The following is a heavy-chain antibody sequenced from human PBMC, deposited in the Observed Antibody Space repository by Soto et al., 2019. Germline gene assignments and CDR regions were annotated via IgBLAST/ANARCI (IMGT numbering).Heavy chain of an antibody. CDR3: AKDRGPYCSGGICYPPSWFDP. V-gene: IGHV3-23*01. CDR1: GFTFGNYA. Sequence: PGGSLRLSCVGSGFTFGNYAMSWVRQAPGKGLEWVSSITGIDGRTYYADSVKGRFTISRDNPKNTLNLQMNNLRAEDTAMFYCAKDRGPYCSGGICYPPSWFDPWGQGTQVTVSS. D-gene: IGHD2-15*01. J-gene: IGHJ5*02. CDR2: ITGIDGRT.